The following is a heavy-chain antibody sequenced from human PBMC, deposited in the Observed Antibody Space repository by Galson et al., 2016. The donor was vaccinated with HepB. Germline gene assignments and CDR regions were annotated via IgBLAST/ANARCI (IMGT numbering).Heavy chain of an antibody. J-gene: IGHJ4*02. CDR1: GGSITNRSFF. CDR3: AGFYTGTWSFDY. V-gene: IGHV4-39*07. D-gene: IGHD6-13*01. CDR2: IYYSGKT. Sequence: TLSLTCTVSGGSITNRSFFWAWIRQPPGKGPEWIATIYYSGKTYYNSSLKSRVTISVDTSRRQNSLNLTSVTAADTAVYYCAGFYTGTWSFDYWGQGVLVTVSS.